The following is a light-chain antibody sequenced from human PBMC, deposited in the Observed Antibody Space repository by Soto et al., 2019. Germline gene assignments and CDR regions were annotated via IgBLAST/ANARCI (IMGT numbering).Light chain of an antibody. CDR2: EAT. Sequence: QSVLTQPASMSGSPGQSIAISCTGTSSDIGRYNFVSWYQHHPGKAPKLIIYEATKRPSGVSYRFSGSKSGNTASLTISGLQAEDEADYYCTSYTITSTLVFGTGTKVTV. V-gene: IGLV2-14*01. CDR3: TSYTITSTLV. J-gene: IGLJ1*01. CDR1: SSDIGRYNF.